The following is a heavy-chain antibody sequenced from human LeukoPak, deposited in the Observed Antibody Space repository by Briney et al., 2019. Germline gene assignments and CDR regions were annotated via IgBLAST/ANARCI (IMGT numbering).Heavy chain of an antibody. Sequence: HGESLKISCKGSGYSFTTYWIGWVRQMPGKGLEWMGIIHPGDSDTRYSPSFQGQVTMSADKSISTAYLQWSSLKASDTAMYYCARHGGYGDYLTEYFQHWGQGTLVTVSS. CDR3: ARHGGYGDYLTEYFQH. V-gene: IGHV5-51*01. CDR1: GYSFTTYW. CDR2: IHPGDSDT. D-gene: IGHD4-17*01. J-gene: IGHJ1*01.